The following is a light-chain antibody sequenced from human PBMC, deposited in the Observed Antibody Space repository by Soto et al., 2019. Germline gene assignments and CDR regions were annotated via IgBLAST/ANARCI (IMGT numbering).Light chain of an antibody. CDR1: QSLSTDY. CDR2: GAS. J-gene: IGKJ2*01. V-gene: IGKV3-20*01. Sequence: TQSPGTLSLSPGERATLSCWASQSLSTDYLAWYQQKPGQPPRLLIYGASSRATGIPDRFSGSGSATDFTLTISRLEPEDFAVYYCQQYGSSPSTFGQGTKLEIK. CDR3: QQYGSSPST.